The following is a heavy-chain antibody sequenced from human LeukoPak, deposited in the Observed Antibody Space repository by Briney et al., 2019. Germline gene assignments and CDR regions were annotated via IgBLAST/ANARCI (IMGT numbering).Heavy chain of an antibody. Sequence: PSETLSLTCTVYGGSFSTYYWSWIRQPPGKGLEWIGEINHSGSTNYNPSLKSRVTISMSTSKNQFSLKLSSVTAADTAVYYCARTTEGGYSNGYFYYYYMDVWGKGTTVTISS. CDR1: GGSFSTYY. CDR3: ARTTEGGYSNGYFYYYYMDV. D-gene: IGHD4-11*01. CDR2: INHSGST. V-gene: IGHV4-34*01. J-gene: IGHJ6*03.